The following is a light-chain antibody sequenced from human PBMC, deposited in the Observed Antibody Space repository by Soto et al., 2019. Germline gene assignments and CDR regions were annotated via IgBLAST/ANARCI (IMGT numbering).Light chain of an antibody. J-gene: IGLJ1*01. CDR3: SSYTSSSTLV. V-gene: IGLV2-14*01. CDR1: SSDVGGYIY. Sequence: QSVLTQPASVSGSPGQSITISCTGTSSDVGGYIYVSWYLQYPGKAPKLIIYEVRNRPSGVSNRFSGSKSGDTASLTISGLQADVEAYYYCSSYTSSSTLVFGTGTKLTVL. CDR2: EVR.